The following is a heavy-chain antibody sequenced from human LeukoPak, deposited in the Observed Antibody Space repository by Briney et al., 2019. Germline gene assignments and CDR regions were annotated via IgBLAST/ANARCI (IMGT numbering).Heavy chain of an antibody. CDR3: ATSYGDYPYDAFDI. CDR2: IYTSGST. CDR1: SGSISSYY. J-gene: IGHJ3*02. Sequence: KPSETLSLTCTVSSGSISSYYWSWIRQPAGKGLEWIGRIYTSGSTNYNPSLKSRVTMSVDTSKNQFSLKLSSVTAADTAVYYCATSYGDYPYDAFDIWGQGTMVTVSS. D-gene: IGHD4-17*01. V-gene: IGHV4-4*07.